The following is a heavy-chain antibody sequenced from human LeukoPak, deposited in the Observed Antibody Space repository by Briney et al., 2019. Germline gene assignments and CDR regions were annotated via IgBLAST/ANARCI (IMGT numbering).Heavy chain of an antibody. V-gene: IGHV5-51*01. Sequence: GESLKISCKGSGYSFTSYWIGWVRQMPGKGLEWMGIIYPGDSDTRYSPSFQGQVTVSADKSISTAYLQWSSLKASDTAMYYCASPRGVLLRNWYFDLWGRGTLVTVSS. CDR1: GYSFTSYW. CDR3: ASPRGVLLRNWYFDL. D-gene: IGHD1-26*01. J-gene: IGHJ2*01. CDR2: IYPGDSDT.